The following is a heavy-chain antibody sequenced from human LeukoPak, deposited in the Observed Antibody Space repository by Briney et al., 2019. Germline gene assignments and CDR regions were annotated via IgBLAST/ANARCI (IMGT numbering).Heavy chain of an antibody. J-gene: IGHJ3*02. D-gene: IGHD3-22*01. CDR3: ARSPTDSSGYSNPLFDI. Sequence: SVKVSCKASGDTFSSYAIIWVRRAPGQGLEWMGRIIPIFGIANYAQKFQGRVTITADKSTSTAYMELSSLRSEDTAVYYCARSPTDSSGYSNPLFDIWGQGTMVTVSS. CDR1: GDTFSSYA. V-gene: IGHV1-69*04. CDR2: IIPIFGIA.